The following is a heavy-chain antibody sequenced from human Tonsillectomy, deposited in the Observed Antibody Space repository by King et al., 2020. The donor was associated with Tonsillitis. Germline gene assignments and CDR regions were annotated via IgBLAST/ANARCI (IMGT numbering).Heavy chain of an antibody. CDR3: ARDGDSGSYYGAFDI. V-gene: IGHV4-59*01. Sequence: HVQLQESGPGLVKPSETLSLTCTVSGGSISSYYWSWIRQPPGKGLEWIGYIYYSGSTIYNPSLKSRVTISVDTSKNQFSLKLSSVTAADTAVYYCARDGDSGSYYGAFDIWGQGTMVTVSS. CDR1: GGSISSYY. CDR2: IYYSGST. J-gene: IGHJ3*02. D-gene: IGHD1-26*01.